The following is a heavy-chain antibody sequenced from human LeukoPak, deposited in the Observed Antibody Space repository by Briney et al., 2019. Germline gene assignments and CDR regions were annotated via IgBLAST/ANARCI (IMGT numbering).Heavy chain of an antibody. CDR1: GYTFTGYY. Sequence: ASVKVSCKASGYTFTGYYMHWVRQAPGQGLEWMGWINPNSGGTNYAQKFQGRVTMTRDTSISTAYMELSRLRSDDTAVYYCARQWLVSYYYGRDVWGQGTTVTVSS. V-gene: IGHV1-2*02. CDR3: ARQWLVSYYYGRDV. CDR2: INPNSGGT. J-gene: IGHJ6*02. D-gene: IGHD6-19*01.